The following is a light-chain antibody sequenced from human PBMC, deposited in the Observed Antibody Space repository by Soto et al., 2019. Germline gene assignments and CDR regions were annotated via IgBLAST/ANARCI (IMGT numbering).Light chain of an antibody. CDR1: QSVRGN. J-gene: IGKJ1*01. CDR3: QQYINLWT. V-gene: IGKV3-15*01. Sequence: EIVMTQSPATLSVSPGERATLSCRASQSVRGNLAWYQQKPGQSPRLLIYGASTRATGIPARFSGSGSGTEFTLTISSLQSEDFAVYYCQQYINLWTFGQGTKVDIK. CDR2: GAS.